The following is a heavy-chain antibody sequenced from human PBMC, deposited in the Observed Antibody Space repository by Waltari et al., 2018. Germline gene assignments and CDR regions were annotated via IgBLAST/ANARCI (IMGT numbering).Heavy chain of an antibody. Sequence: VQLVQSGGGLVQSGGSLRLSCTASGFTFISHVMTWVRQAPGKGLEWVADVSDSGDTPTYADSVKGRFTVFRDNSKNTLYLQMNSLRAEDTAIYYCAKAYGASGYYYDPRGGMDVWGQGTTVSVSS. CDR1: GFTFISHV. CDR2: VSDSGDTP. CDR3: AKAYGASGYYYDPRGGMDV. V-gene: IGHV3-23*04. D-gene: IGHD3-16*01. J-gene: IGHJ6*02.